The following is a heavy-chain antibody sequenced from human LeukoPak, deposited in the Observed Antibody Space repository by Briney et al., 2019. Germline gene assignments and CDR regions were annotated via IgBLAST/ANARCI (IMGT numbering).Heavy chain of an antibody. D-gene: IGHD2-15*01. J-gene: IGHJ6*02. CDR3: ARDDLVVVAAIDYYYYGMDV. V-gene: IGHV3-7*01. CDR2: IKQDGSEK. CDR1: GFTFSSYW. Sequence: GGSLRLSCAASGFTFSSYWMSWVRQAPGKGLEWVANIKQDGSEKYYADSVKGRFTISRDNSKNTLYLQMNSLRAEDTAVYYCARDDLVVVAAIDYYYYGMDVWGQGTTVTVSS.